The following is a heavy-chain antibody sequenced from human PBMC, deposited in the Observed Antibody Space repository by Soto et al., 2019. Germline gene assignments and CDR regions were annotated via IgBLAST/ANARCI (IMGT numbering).Heavy chain of an antibody. V-gene: IGHV4-31*03. CDR1: GGSITGAYY. CDR3: ARVRDSFGLDV. CDR2: IHYRGST. Sequence: SETLSLTCRLSGGSITGAYYCNWIRQHPGKGLEWIGSIHYRGSTYYNPSLKTRITISLDRSNNQFSLNLSSVTAADTAVYYCARVRDSFGLDVWGQGTTVTVS. J-gene: IGHJ6*02. D-gene: IGHD2-15*01.